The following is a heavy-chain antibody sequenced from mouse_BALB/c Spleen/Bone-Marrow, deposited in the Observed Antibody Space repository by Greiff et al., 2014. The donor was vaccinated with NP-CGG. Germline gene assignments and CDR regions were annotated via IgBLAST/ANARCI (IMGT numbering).Heavy chain of an antibody. Sequence: EVQLQQSGAELVKPGASVKLSCTASGFNIKDTYMHWVKQRPEQGLEWIGRIDPANGNTKYDPKFQGKDTITADTSSNTAYLQLSSLTSEDTAVYYCANYYYGSSLFAYWGQGTLVTVSA. CDR2: IDPANGNT. CDR3: ANYYYGSSLFAY. V-gene: IGHV14-3*02. J-gene: IGHJ3*01. CDR1: GFNIKDTY. D-gene: IGHD1-1*01.